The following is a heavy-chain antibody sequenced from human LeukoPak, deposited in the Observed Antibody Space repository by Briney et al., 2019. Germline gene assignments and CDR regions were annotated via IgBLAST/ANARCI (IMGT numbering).Heavy chain of an antibody. J-gene: IGHJ5*02. CDR3: ASLHCSSTSCYNNWFDP. CDR1: GGSISSXY. CDR2: IYTTGST. D-gene: IGHD2-2*02. Sequence: SLTXXXSGGSISSXYWSWIRQPAGKGLEWIGRIYTTGSTNYNPSLKSRVTISVDTSKNQFSLKWSSVTAADPAVYYCASLHCSSTSCYNNWFDPWGQGTXVTXXS. V-gene: IGHV4-4*07.